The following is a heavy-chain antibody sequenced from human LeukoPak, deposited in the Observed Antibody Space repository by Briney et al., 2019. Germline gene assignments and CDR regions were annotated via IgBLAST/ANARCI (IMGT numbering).Heavy chain of an antibody. J-gene: IGHJ4*02. Sequence: ASVKVSCKASGGTFSSYAISWVRQAPVQGLEWMGGIIPIFGTANYAQKFQGRVTITADESTSTAYMELSSLRSEDTAVYYCARTYYYDRSGYYLDYWGQGTLVTVSS. D-gene: IGHD3-22*01. CDR2: IIPIFGTA. V-gene: IGHV1-69*13. CDR3: ARTYYYDRSGYYLDY. CDR1: GGTFSSYA.